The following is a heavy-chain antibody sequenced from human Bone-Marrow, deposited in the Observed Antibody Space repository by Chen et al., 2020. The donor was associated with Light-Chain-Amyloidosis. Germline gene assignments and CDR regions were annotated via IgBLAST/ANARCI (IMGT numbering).Heavy chain of an antibody. D-gene: IGHD5-12*01. J-gene: IGHJ4*02. CDR2: IYPDDSDA. CDR3: ARRRDGYNFDY. Sequence: EVQLEQSGPEVKKPGESLKISCKGSGYTFPNYWIGWVRQMPGKGLEWMGVIYPDDSDARYRPSFEGQVTSSADKSITPAYLQWRSLKASDTAMYECARRRDGYNFDYWGQGTLVTVSS. CDR1: GYTFPNYW. V-gene: IGHV5-51*01.